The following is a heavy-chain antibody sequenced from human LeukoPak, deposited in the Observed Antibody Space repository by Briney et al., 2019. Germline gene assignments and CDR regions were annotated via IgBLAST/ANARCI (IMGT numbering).Heavy chain of an antibody. CDR1: GFTFSTYW. D-gene: IGHD3-10*01. CDR3: ARGVGLLWFGELLLNWFDP. CDR2: INQDGSAI. V-gene: IGHV3-7*02. Sequence: GGSLRLSCAASGFTFSTYWMSWVRQVPGIGLEWVANINQDGSAIYHVDPVKGRFTISRDNAKNPLYLQMNSLRAEDTAVYYCARGVGLLWFGELLLNWFDPWGQGTLVTVSS. J-gene: IGHJ5*02.